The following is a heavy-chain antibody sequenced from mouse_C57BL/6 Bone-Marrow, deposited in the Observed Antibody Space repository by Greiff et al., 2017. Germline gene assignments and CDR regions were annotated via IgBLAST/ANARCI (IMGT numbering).Heavy chain of an antibody. Sequence: QVQLQQSGAELARPGASVKMSCKASGYTFTSYTMHWVKQRPGQGLEWIGYINPSSGYTKYNQKFKDKATLTADKSSSTAYMQLSSLTSEDSEVYYCARLYYDYDGFAYWGQGTLVTVSA. CDR2: INPSSGYT. D-gene: IGHD2-4*01. J-gene: IGHJ3*01. V-gene: IGHV1-4*01. CDR3: ARLYYDYDGFAY. CDR1: GYTFTSYT.